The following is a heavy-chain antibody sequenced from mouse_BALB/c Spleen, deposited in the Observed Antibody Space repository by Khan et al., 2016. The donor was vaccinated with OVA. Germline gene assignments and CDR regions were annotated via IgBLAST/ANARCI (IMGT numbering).Heavy chain of an antibody. Sequence: QVQLKESGPAMVAPSQSLSITCTVSGFSLTNYGVHWVRQPPGKGLEWLGLIWAGGRTNYNSAFMSRLSISKDNSKSQVFLKMNSLQADDTAIYYCARFFGNYGWYFDVWGAGTTVTVSS. CDR2: IWAGGRT. CDR1: GFSLTNYG. V-gene: IGHV2-9*02. J-gene: IGHJ1*01. CDR3: ARFFGNYGWYFDV. D-gene: IGHD2-1*01.